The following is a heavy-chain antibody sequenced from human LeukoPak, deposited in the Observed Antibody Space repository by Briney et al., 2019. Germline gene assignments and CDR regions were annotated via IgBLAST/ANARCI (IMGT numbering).Heavy chain of an antibody. J-gene: IGHJ4*02. CDR3: ARDERYDSSGYPFDY. V-gene: IGHV1-2*02. Sequence: ASVKVSCKVSGYTLTELSMHWVRQAPGQGLEWMGWINPNSGDANYAQKFQGRVTMTRDTSISTAYMELSRLRSDDTAVYYCARDERYDSSGYPFDYWGQGTLATVSS. D-gene: IGHD3-22*01. CDR2: INPNSGDA. CDR1: GYTLTELS.